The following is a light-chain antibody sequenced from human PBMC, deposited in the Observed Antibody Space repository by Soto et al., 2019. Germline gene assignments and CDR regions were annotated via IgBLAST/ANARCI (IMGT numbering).Light chain of an antibody. V-gene: IGKV1-5*03. CDR3: QQYNSYPT. CDR2: KAS. Sequence: DIQMTQSPSTLSASVGDRVTITCRASQSISSWLAWYQQKPGKAPKLLIYKASSLESGVPSRFSGSGYGPEFTLTISSLQPDDFATYYCQQYNSYPTFGQGTKVELK. CDR1: QSISSW. J-gene: IGKJ1*01.